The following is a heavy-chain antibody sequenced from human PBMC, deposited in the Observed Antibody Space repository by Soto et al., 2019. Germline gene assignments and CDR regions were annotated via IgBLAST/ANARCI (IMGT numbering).Heavy chain of an antibody. CDR1: GFTFSSYA. Sequence: GGSLRLSCAASGFTFSSYAMHWVRQAPGKGLEYVSAISSNGGSTYYANSVKGRFTISRDNSKNTLYLQMGSLRAEDMAVYYCARAQCSGGSCHSYYYMDVWGKGTTVTVSS. CDR3: ARAQCSGGSCHSYYYMDV. CDR2: ISSNGGST. V-gene: IGHV3-64*01. J-gene: IGHJ6*03. D-gene: IGHD2-15*01.